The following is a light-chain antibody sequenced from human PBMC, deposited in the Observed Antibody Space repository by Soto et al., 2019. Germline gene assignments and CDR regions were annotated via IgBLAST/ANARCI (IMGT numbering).Light chain of an antibody. CDR1: RSDIGSNY. V-gene: IGLV1-47*01. CDR3: CSYAGSSTYV. J-gene: IGLJ1*01. CDR2: RND. Sequence: QSVLTQPPSASGTPGQRVTISCSGSRSDIGSNYVYWYQHLPGMAPKLLIYRNDQRPSGVPDRISGSRSGTSASLAIIGLRSEDEADYYCCSYAGSSTYVFGTGTKLTVL.